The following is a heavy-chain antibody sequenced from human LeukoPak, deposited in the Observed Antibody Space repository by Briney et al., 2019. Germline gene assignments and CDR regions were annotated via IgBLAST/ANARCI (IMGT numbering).Heavy chain of an antibody. CDR1: GFTFSNAW. V-gene: IGHV3-15*01. J-gene: IGHJ4*02. D-gene: IGHD6-19*01. Sequence: GGSLRLSCAASGFTFSNAWMSWVRQAPGKGLEWVGRIKSKTDGGTTDYAAPVKGRFTISRDDSKNTLYLQMNSLKTEDTAVYYCTTALSAVAGKWKDYWGQGTLVTVSS. CDR2: IKSKTDGGTT. CDR3: TTALSAVAGKWKDY.